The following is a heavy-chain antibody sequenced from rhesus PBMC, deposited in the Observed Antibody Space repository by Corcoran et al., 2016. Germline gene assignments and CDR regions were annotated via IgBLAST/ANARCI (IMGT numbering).Heavy chain of an antibody. J-gene: IGHJ5-2*02. CDR3: ARRGDYSADRFKDSLYS. CDR1: GLLHRCPFY. Sequence: QVQVPGVGPGLVKPSAALSLPFFFFGLLHRCPFYLLFDRSSPGAGGELIGDVYGPNGVTNYNPSLRSRVTVSKDTTNNRFSMKLTSMTAADTAAYFCARRGDYSADRFKDSLYSWGRGLLVTVSS. CDR2: VYGPNGVT. D-gene: IGHD3-16*01. V-gene: IGHV4S7*01.